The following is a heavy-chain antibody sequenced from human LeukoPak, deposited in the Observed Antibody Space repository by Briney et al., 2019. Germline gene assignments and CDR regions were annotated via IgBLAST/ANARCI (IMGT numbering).Heavy chain of an antibody. CDR3: AREDYYDSSGYDY. CDR2: IYYGGST. CDR1: GGSISSYY. Sequence: SETLSLTCTVSGGSISSYYWGWIRQPPGKGLEWIGYIYYGGSTNYNPSLKSRVTISVDTSKNQFSLKLSSVTAADTAVYYCAREDYYDSSGYDYWGRGTLVTVSS. D-gene: IGHD3-22*01. V-gene: IGHV4-59*01. J-gene: IGHJ4*02.